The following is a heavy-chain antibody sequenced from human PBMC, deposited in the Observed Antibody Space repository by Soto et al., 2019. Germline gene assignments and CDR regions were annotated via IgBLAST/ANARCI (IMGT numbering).Heavy chain of an antibody. CDR1: GDRFTDYY. CDR3: ARESGGATATLDYYYFYMDV. D-gene: IGHD5-12*01. J-gene: IGHJ6*03. Sequence: QVQLGQSGAEVKEPGASVTVSCRASGDRFTDYYMHWVRQAPGQGLEWMGWINPNSGVTNYAQKFQGWVTMTRDTSIRTVYMQLSRLGFDDTAIYYCARESGGATATLDYYYFYMDVWGTGTTVTVSS. CDR2: INPNSGVT. V-gene: IGHV1-2*04.